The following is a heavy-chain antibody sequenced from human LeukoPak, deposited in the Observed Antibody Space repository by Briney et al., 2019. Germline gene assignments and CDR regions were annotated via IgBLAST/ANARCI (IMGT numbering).Heavy chain of an antibody. Sequence: ASVKVSCKASGYTFTVYYMHWVRQAPGQGLEWMGWINPNSGGTNYAQKFQGRVTMTRDTSISTAYMELSRLRSDDTAVYYCARVPHYCTNGVCYLIWFDPWGQGTLVTVSS. J-gene: IGHJ5*02. V-gene: IGHV1-2*02. CDR1: GYTFTVYY. CDR3: ARVPHYCTNGVCYLIWFDP. D-gene: IGHD2-8*01. CDR2: INPNSGGT.